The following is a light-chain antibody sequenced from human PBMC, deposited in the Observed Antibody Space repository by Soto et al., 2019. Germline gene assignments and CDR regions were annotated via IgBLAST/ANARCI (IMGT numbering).Light chain of an antibody. CDR2: WAS. V-gene: IGKV4-1*01. CDR3: QQYYSSPLT. J-gene: IGKJ4*01. Sequence: DIVMTQSPDSLAVSLGERATINCKSSQGVLYSSNNKNYLAWYQQKPGQPPKLLIYWASTRESGVPDRVSGSGSGTECTLTSSSLQAEDVAVYYCQQYYSSPLTFGGGTKVEIK. CDR1: QGVLYSSNNKNY.